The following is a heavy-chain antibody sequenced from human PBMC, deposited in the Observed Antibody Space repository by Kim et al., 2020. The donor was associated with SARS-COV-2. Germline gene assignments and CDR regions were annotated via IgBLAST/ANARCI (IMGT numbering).Heavy chain of an antibody. Sequence: SETLSLTCTVSGGSISSYYWSWIRQSPGKGLEWIGYIYYSGSTNYNPSLKSRVTISVDTSKNQFSLKLSSVTAADTAVYYCARDRGEQWLVPGLRRDYYGMDVWGQGTTVTVSS. V-gene: IGHV4-59*01. CDR2: IYYSGST. J-gene: IGHJ6*02. CDR1: GGSISSYY. D-gene: IGHD6-19*01. CDR3: ARDRGEQWLVPGLRRDYYGMDV.